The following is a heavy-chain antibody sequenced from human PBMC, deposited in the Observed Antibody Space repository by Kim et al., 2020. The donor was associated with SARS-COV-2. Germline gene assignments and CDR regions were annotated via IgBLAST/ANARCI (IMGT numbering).Heavy chain of an antibody. CDR2: ISSSSSYI. J-gene: IGHJ6*02. CDR3: ASIYTVGATKNRYYYYGMDV. D-gene: IGHD1-26*01. CDR1: GFTFSSYS. Sequence: GGSLRLSCAASGFTFSSYSMNWVRQAPGKGLEWVSSISSSSSYIYYADSVKGRFTISRDNAKNSLYLQMNSLRAEDTAVYYCASIYTVGATKNRYYYYGMDVWGQGTTVTVSS. V-gene: IGHV3-21*01.